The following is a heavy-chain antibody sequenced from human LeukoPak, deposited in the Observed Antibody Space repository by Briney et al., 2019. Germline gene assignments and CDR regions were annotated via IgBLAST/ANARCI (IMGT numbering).Heavy chain of an antibody. CDR1: GYTFTGYY. D-gene: IGHD3-22*01. J-gene: IGHJ3*02. CDR2: INPNSGGT. Sequence: ASVKVSCKASGYTFTGYYMHWVRQAPGQGLEWMGWINPNSGGTNYAQKFQGRVTMTRDTSISTAYMELSRLRSDDTAVYYCARDPYYDEVFFDIWGQGTMVTVSS. V-gene: IGHV1-2*02. CDR3: ARDPYYDEVFFDI.